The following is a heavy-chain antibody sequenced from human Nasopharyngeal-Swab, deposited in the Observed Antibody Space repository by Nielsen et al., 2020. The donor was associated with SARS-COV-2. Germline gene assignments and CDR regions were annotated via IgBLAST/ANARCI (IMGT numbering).Heavy chain of an antibody. J-gene: IGHJ5*02. CDR1: GYSFANYW. V-gene: IGHV5-51*01. Sequence: GESLKISCPGFGYSFANYWIGWVRQMPGKGLEWVGSIYPGNSDTRYSPAFHGRVTISADKSINTAYLQWTSLRASDTAVYYCARRAARDGYNYEVDPWGQGTLVTVSS. CDR2: IYPGNSDT. CDR3: ARRAARDGYNYEVDP. D-gene: IGHD5-24*01.